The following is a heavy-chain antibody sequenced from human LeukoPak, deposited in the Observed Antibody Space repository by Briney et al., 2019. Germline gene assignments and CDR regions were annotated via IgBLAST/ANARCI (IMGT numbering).Heavy chain of an antibody. D-gene: IGHD3-22*01. CDR1: GGSISSYY. CDR2: IYTSGST. Sequence: SETLSLTCTVSGGSISSYYWSWIRQPAGKGLEWIGRIYTSGSTNYNPSLKSRVTMSVDTSKNQFSLKLSSVTAADTAVYYFAREVPYDSSGYPLFYFDYWGQGTLVTVSS. V-gene: IGHV4-4*07. J-gene: IGHJ4*02. CDR3: AREVPYDSSGYPLFYFDY.